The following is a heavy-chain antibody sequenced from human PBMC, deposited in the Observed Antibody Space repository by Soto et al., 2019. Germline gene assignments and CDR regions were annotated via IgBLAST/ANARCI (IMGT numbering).Heavy chain of an antibody. V-gene: IGHV4-59*01. CDR3: VGVVYCSSTPCWPIGYFEY. D-gene: IGHD2-2*01. Sequence: SETLSLTCTVSGDSISSFYWTWIRQPPGKGLEWVGYIFSSGSTNYNPSLKSRVTISVDTSENQFSLKLTSVTAADTAVYYCVGVVYCSSTPCWPIGYFEYWGQGTLVTVSS. CDR1: GDSISSFY. J-gene: IGHJ4*02. CDR2: IFSSGST.